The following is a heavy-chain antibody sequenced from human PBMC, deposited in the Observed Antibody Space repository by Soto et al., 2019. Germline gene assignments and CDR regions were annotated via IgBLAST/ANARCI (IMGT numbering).Heavy chain of an antibody. Sequence: QVQLQESGPGLVKPSETLSLTCTGSGGSISKYYWSWIRQPPGKGLEWIGYIYYTGSTNYNPSLKSRVTISVDTSESQFSVRLSTVTAADTSIYYCARGRHWLDYWGQGTLVTVSS. CDR2: IYYTGST. D-gene: IGHD6-19*01. CDR3: ARGRHWLDY. V-gene: IGHV4-59*01. CDR1: GGSISKYY. J-gene: IGHJ4*02.